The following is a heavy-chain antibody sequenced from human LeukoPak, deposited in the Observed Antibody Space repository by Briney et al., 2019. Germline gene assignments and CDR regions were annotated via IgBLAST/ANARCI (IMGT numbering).Heavy chain of an antibody. V-gene: IGHV4-59*01. CDR3: ARGHYTSSWYVFDY. D-gene: IGHD6-13*01. Sequence: PSETLSLTCTVSGGSISSYYWSWIRQPPGKGLEWIGYLYYSGSTNYNPSLKSRVTISVDTSKNQFSLKLSSVTAADTAVYYCARGHYTSSWYVFDYWGQGTLVTVSS. CDR2: LYYSGST. J-gene: IGHJ4*02. CDR1: GGSISSYY.